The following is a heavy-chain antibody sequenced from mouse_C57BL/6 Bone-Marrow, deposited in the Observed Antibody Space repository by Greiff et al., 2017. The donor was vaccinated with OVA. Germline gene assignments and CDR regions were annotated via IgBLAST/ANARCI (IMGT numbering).Heavy chain of an antibody. CDR2: ISDGGSYT. V-gene: IGHV5-4*03. J-gene: IGHJ2*01. CDR3: ARVIYYGTYYFDY. CDR1: GFTFSSYA. D-gene: IGHD2-1*01. Sequence: EVKVVESGGGLVKPGGSLKLSCAASGFTFSSYAMSWVRQTPEKRLEWVATISDGGSYTYYPDNVKGRFTISRDNAKTNLYLQMSHLKSEDTAMYYGARVIYYGTYYFDYWGQGTTLTVSA.